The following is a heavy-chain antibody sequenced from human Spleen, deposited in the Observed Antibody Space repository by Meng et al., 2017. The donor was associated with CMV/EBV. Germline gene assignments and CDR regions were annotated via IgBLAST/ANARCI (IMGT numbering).Heavy chain of an antibody. CDR3: ASYSVFGVVSWFDP. J-gene: IGHJ5*02. V-gene: IGHV4-34*01. CDR2: INHSGST. Sequence: SETLSLTCAVYGGSFSGYCWSWIRQPPGKGLEWIGEINHSGSTNYNPSLKSRVTISVDTSKNQFSLKLSSVTAADTAVYYCASYSVFGVVSWFDPWGQGTLVTVSS. CDR1: GGSFSGYC. D-gene: IGHD3-3*01.